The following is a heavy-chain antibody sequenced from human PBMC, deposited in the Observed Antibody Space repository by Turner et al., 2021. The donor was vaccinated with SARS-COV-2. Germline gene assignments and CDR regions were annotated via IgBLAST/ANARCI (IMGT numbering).Heavy chain of an antibody. J-gene: IGHJ4*02. D-gene: IGHD3-10*01. CDR1: GFTFSSYG. Sequence: QVQLVESGGGVVQPGRYLRLSCAASGFTFSSYGMHWVRQAPGKGLEWVAVISYDGSNKYYADSVKGRFTISRDNSKNTLYLQMNSLRAEDTAVYYCANLWFGELSTDYWGQGTLVTVSS. CDR2: ISYDGSNK. CDR3: ANLWFGELSTDY. V-gene: IGHV3-30*18.